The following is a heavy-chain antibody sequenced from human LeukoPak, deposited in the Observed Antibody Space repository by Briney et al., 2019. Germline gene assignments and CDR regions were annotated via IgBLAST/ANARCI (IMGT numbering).Heavy chain of an antibody. CDR1: GFTFSSYW. CDR2: IKQDGREK. V-gene: IGHV3-7*01. J-gene: IGHJ4*02. D-gene: IGHD3-9*01. CDR3: ARGGFPSYNGLTGHYGDYFDY. Sequence: GGSLRLSCAASGFTFSSYWKNWVRQAPGKGPEWVANIKQDGREKYYLDSVRGRFTISRDNAKNSLYLQMNSLGAADTAMYYCARGGFPSYNGLTGHYGDYFDYWGQGSLVTVSS.